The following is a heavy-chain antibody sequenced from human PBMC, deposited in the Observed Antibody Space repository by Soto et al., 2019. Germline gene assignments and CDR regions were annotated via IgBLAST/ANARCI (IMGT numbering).Heavy chain of an antibody. CDR3: ARTVYSGTNHDY. CDR1: GGPISSSNW. Sequence: SETLSLTCAVSGGPISSSNWWSWVRQPPGKGLEWIGEIYHSGSTNYNPSLKSRVTISVDKSKNQFSLKLSSVTAADTAVYYCARTVYSGTNHDYWGQGTLVTVSS. D-gene: IGHD2-2*01. J-gene: IGHJ4*02. CDR2: IYHSGST. V-gene: IGHV4-4*02.